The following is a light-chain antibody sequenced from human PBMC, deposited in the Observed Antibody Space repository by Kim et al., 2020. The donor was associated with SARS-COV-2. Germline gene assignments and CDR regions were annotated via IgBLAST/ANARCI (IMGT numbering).Light chain of an antibody. CDR1: QSLLHSDEKTS. Sequence: QPASITCKSSQSLLHSDEKTSLYWYLQKPGQPPQLLIYEVSKRFSGVPERFSGSGSGTDFTLKISRVEAEDVGLYYCMQGVQRLYSFGQGTKLEI. CDR2: EVS. J-gene: IGKJ2*03. CDR3: MQGVQRLYS. V-gene: IGKV2D-29*01.